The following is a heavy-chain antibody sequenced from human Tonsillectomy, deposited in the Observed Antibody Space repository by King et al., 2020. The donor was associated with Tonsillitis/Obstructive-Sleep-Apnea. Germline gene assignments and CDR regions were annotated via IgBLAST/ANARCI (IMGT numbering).Heavy chain of an antibody. CDR3: AAYYDYIWGRDY. V-gene: IGHV3-48*02. D-gene: IGHD3-16*01. J-gene: IGHJ4*02. Sequence: DVQLVESGGGLVQPGGSLRLSCAASGFTFSSYSMNWVRQAPGKGLEWVSYISSSSSTIYYADSVKGRFTISRDNAKNSLYLQMNSLRDEDTAVYYWAAYYDYIWGRDYWGQGTLVTVSS. CDR1: GFTFSSYS. CDR2: ISSSSSTI.